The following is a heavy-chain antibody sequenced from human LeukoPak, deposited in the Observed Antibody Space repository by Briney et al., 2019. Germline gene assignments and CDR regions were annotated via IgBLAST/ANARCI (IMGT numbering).Heavy chain of an antibody. CDR2: ISYDGSNK. Sequence: GGSLRLSCAASGFTFSNYLMHWVRQAPGKGLEWVALISYDGSNKYYADSVKGRFTISRDNSKNTLYLQMNSLRAEDTAVYYCARGSGSYLYYFDSWGQGTLVTVSS. J-gene: IGHJ4*02. CDR1: GFTFSNYL. CDR3: ARGSGSYLYYFDS. V-gene: IGHV3-30*04. D-gene: IGHD1-26*01.